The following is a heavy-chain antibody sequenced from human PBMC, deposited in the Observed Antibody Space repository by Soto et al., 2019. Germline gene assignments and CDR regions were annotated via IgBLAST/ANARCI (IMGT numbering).Heavy chain of an antibody. CDR1: GFTFDDYA. CDR2: ISWNSGSI. CDR3: AKGGITMVRGVIQD. V-gene: IGHV3-9*01. J-gene: IGHJ4*02. D-gene: IGHD3-10*01. Sequence: GGSLRLSCAASGFTFDDYAMHWVRQAPGKGLEWVSGISWNSGSIGYADSVKGRFTISRDNAKNSLYLQMNSLRAEDTALYYCAKGGITMVRGVIQDWGQGTLVTVSS.